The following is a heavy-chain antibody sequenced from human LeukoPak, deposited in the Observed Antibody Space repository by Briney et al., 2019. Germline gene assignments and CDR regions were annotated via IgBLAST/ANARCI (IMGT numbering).Heavy chain of an antibody. V-gene: IGHV1-2*02. J-gene: IGHJ4*02. CDR3: AREGEYCSGGSCYSNFDY. Sequence: ASVKVSCKASGYTFTGYYMHWVRQAPGQGLEWMGWINPNSGATDYTQKFQGRVTMTRDTSISTAYMELSRLRSDDTAVYYCAREGEYCSGGSCYSNFDYWGQGTLVSVSS. CDR2: INPNSGAT. CDR1: GYTFTGYY. D-gene: IGHD2-15*01.